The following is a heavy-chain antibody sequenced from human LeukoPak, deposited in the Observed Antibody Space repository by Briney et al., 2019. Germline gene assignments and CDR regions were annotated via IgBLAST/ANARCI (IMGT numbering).Heavy chain of an antibody. CDR3: AREGDVVVPAASTDY. D-gene: IGHD2-2*01. CDR1: GFTFSSYW. J-gene: IGHJ4*02. V-gene: IGHV3-7*01. CDR2: IKQDGSEK. Sequence: GGSLRLSCAASGFTFSSYWMSWVRQAPGKGLEWAANIKQDGSEKYYVDSVKGRFTISRDNAKNSLYLQMNSLRAEDTAVYYCAREGDVVVPAASTDYWGQGTLVTVSS.